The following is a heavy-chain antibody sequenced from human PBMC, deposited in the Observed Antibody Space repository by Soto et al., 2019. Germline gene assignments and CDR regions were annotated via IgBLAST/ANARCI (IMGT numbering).Heavy chain of an antibody. CDR3: AREAGSGDYFDY. Sequence: QVQLQASGPGLVKPSQTMSLTCTVSGGSISRTGYFWTWIRQHPGKGLEWIGYIFYSGSTFHIPSLKSRVTLSVATSKHQFALELSSVTAADTAVYYCAREAGSGDYFDYWGQGTRVTVSS. J-gene: IGHJ4*02. CDR2: IFYSGST. V-gene: IGHV4-31*03. D-gene: IGHD6-19*01. CDR1: GGSISRTGYF.